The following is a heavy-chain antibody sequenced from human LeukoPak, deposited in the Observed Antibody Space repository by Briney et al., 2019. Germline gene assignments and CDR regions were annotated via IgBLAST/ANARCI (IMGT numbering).Heavy chain of an antibody. CDR3: ARDDDYGGNQGFEN. Sequence: ASVKVSCKPSGYTFTGYYMHWVRQAPGQGLEWMGWINPNSGGTNYAQKFQGRVTMTRDTSISTAYMELSRLRSDDTAVYYCARDDDYGGNQGFENWGQGTLVTVSS. CDR2: INPNSGGT. D-gene: IGHD4-23*01. CDR1: GYTFTGYY. V-gene: IGHV1-2*02. J-gene: IGHJ4*02.